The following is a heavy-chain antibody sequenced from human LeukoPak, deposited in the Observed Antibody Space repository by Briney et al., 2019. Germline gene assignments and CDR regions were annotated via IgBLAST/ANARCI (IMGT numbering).Heavy chain of an antibody. CDR2: ISGSGGST. D-gene: IGHD2-15*01. Sequence: GESLRPSCAASGFTFSSYAMSWVRQAPGKGLEWVSAISGSGGSTYYADSVKGRFTISRDNSKNTLYLQMNSLRAEDTAVYYCAKASYCSGGSCYLVDYWGQGTLVSVSS. V-gene: IGHV3-23*01. J-gene: IGHJ4*02. CDR3: AKASYCSGGSCYLVDY. CDR1: GFTFSSYA.